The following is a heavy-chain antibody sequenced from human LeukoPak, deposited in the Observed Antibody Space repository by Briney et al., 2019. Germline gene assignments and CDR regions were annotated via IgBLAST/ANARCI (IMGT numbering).Heavy chain of an antibody. CDR2: VSADGRTQ. CDR3: AREFGHNRWYFDY. V-gene: IGHV3-30*03. Sequence: GGSLRLSCAASGFTFRTYSIHWVRQAPGKGLEWVTVVSADGRTQLYSDSVKGRFIVSRDNSLNTLHLQMNSLETEDTAVYYCAREFGHNRWYFDYWGQGALVTVSS. J-gene: IGHJ4*02. CDR1: GFTFRTYS. D-gene: IGHD5-24*01.